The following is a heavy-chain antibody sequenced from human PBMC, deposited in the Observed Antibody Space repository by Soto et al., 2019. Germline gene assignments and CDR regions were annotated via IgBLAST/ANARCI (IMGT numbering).Heavy chain of an antibody. D-gene: IGHD2-2*01. CDR3: ARDRGYPDSFDI. J-gene: IGHJ3*02. V-gene: IGHV3-74*01. CDR1: XFPFGPFY. Sequence: EVQLVESGGGLIQXGESLRLSCXXXXFPFGPFYMHWVRQAPGKGLEWVSHINGDGTTTVYADSVKGRFTISRDNAKNTLYLQMTSLRAEDTAVYYCARDRGYPDSFDIWGQGTMVTVSS. CDR2: INGDGTTT.